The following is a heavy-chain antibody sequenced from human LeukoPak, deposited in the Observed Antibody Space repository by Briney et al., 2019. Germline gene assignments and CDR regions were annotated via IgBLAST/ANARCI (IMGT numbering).Heavy chain of an antibody. V-gene: IGHV4-59*01. Sequence: SETLSLTCTVSGGSISSCYWSWIRQPPGKGLEWIGYIYYSGSTNYNPSLKSRVTISVDTSKNQFSLKLSSVTAADTAVYYCARGSGYSYGHEVDYWGQGTLVTVSS. CDR2: IYYSGST. J-gene: IGHJ4*02. CDR3: ARGSGYSYGHEVDY. CDR1: GGSISSCY. D-gene: IGHD5-18*01.